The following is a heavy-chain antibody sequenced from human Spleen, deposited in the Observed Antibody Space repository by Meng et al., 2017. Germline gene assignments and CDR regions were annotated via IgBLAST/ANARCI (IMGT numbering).Heavy chain of an antibody. CDR2: LDYRGST. Sequence: SETLSLTCTVSGDSISTRDYWAWIRQTPGKGLEWIGSLDYRGSTFNNPSLKGRLTISVDTSKTQSSLKLSSMTAADTAVYYCARDGSISWFYHWGQGVPVTVSS. D-gene: IGHD2-15*01. J-gene: IGHJ5*02. V-gene: IGHV4-39*07. CDR3: ARDGSISWFYH. CDR1: GDSISTRDY.